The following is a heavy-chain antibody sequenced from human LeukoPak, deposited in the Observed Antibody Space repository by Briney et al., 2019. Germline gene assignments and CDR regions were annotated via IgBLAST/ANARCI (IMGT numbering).Heavy chain of an antibody. J-gene: IGHJ4*02. V-gene: IGHV3-23*01. CDR1: GFTFSSYA. CDR3: AKVGAENWNYYYFDY. Sequence: PGGSLRLSCAASGFTFSSYAMSWVRQAPGKGLEWVSAISGSGGSTYYADSVKGRFTISRDNSKNTLYLQMNSLRAEDTAVYYCAKVGAENWNYYYFDYWGQGTLVTVSS. D-gene: IGHD1-7*01. CDR2: ISGSGGST.